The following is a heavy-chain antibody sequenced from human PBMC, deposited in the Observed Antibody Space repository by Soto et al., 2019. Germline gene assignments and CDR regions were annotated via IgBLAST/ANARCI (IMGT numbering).Heavy chain of an antibody. CDR1: GGSFSGYY. D-gene: IGHD3-3*01. Sequence: SETLSLTCAVYGGSFSGYYWSWIRQPPGKGLEWIGEINHSGSTNYNPSLMSRVTISVDTAKNQFSLKLSSVTAADTAVYYCARVSTEYDFGSGYYYYYYMDVWGKGTTVTVSS. CDR3: ARVSTEYDFGSGYYYYYYMDV. J-gene: IGHJ6*03. V-gene: IGHV4-34*01. CDR2: INHSGST.